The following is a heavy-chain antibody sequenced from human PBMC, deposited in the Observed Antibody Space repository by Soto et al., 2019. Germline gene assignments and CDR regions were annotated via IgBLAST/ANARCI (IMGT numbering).Heavy chain of an antibody. J-gene: IGHJ6*02. CDR3: SRSTHAMNGVSHYIALDDDLVTGMAV. V-gene: IGHV4-4*02. Sequence: QVQLQESGPRLVRPSGALSLTCSVSGASITSGHWWTWIRQSPGKGLEWIGDISDRVSTISNPSQTLKSPVIMSADKLQNQFSLGLTSVPAADTSFFYCSRSTHAMNGVSHYIALDDDLVTGMAVWGPGTTVTVSS. CDR2: ISDRVST. D-gene: IGHD2-15*01. CDR1: GASITSGHW.